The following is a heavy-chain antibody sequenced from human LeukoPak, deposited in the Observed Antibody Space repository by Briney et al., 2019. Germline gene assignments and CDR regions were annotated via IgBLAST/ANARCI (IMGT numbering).Heavy chain of an antibody. V-gene: IGHV4-59*01. CDR1: GGSISSYY. J-gene: IGHJ6*03. CDR3: ARTNGDGIGYYMDV. Sequence: RSETLSLTCTVSGGSISSYYWSWIRQPPGKGLEWIGYIYYSGSTNYNPSLKSRVTISVDTSKNQFSLKLSSVTAADTAVYYCARTNGDGIGYYMDVWGKGTTVTVSS. D-gene: IGHD1-26*01. CDR2: IYYSGST.